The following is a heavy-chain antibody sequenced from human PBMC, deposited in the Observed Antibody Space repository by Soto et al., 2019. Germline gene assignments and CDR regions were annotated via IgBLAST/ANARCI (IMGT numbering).Heavy chain of an antibody. CDR2: IDGRGTGT. CDR3: EKDPVSAAPPVNWFDP. Sequence: PGGSLRLSCAASKFTFSDYAMSWVRQAPGKGLEWIATIDGRGTGTYYAGSVKGRFTISRDNSRNTVDLQMESLRGDDTGMYYCEKDPVSAAPPVNWFDPWGRGNLVTVSA. CDR1: KFTFSDYA. J-gene: IGHJ5*02. D-gene: IGHD6-6*01. V-gene: IGHV3-23*01.